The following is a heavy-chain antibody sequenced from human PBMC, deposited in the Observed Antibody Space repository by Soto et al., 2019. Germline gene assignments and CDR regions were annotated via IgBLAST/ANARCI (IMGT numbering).Heavy chain of an antibody. CDR2: IYYSGST. Sequence: PSETLSLTCTVSGGSISSGDYYVSWIRQPPGKGLEWIGYIYYSGSTYYNPSLKSRVTLSIDTSKNQLSLKLSSVTAADTAVYYCARVWGGAFDIWGQGTMVTVSS. V-gene: IGHV4-30-4*02. J-gene: IGHJ3*02. CDR3: ARVWGGAFDI. D-gene: IGHD3-10*01. CDR1: GGSISSGDYY.